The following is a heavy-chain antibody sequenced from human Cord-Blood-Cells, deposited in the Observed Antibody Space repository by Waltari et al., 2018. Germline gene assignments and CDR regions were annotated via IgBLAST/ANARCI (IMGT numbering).Heavy chain of an antibody. J-gene: IGHJ2*01. Sequence: QVQLVQSGAEVKKPGASVKVSCKVSGYTLTKLSMHWVRQAPGKGLEWMGGFDPEDGETIYAQKFQGRVTMTEDTSTDTAYMELSSLRSEDTAVYYCATDHRYCSGGSCSFYWYFDLWGRGTLVTVSS. CDR2: FDPEDGET. CDR1: GYTLTKLS. V-gene: IGHV1-24*01. CDR3: ATDHRYCSGGSCSFYWYFDL. D-gene: IGHD2-15*01.